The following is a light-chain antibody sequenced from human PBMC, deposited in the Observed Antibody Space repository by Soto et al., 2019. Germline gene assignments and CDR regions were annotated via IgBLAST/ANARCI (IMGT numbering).Light chain of an antibody. Sequence: IVLTQSPATLSLSPGDRATLSCRASQSISCYLAWYLQKPGKVPRLLIYGASSWPTGVPERLSGSGSGTDFTLTISSLQPEDFAAYYCQQGDSSPLTFGQGTKVDIK. J-gene: IGKJ1*01. CDR1: QSISCY. CDR3: QQGDSSPLT. V-gene: IGKV3-11*01. CDR2: GAS.